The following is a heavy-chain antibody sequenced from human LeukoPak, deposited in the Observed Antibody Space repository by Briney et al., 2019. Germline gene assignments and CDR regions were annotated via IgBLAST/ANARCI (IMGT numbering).Heavy chain of an antibody. J-gene: IGHJ4*02. V-gene: IGHV4-34*01. CDR1: GGSFSGYY. Sequence: SETLSLTCAVYGGSFSGYYWSWIRQPPGKGLEWIGEINHSGSTNYNPSLKSRVTISVDTSKNQFSLKLSSVTAADTAVYYCAREEMATIIANLGGYFDYWGQGTLVTVSS. D-gene: IGHD5-24*01. CDR2: INHSGST. CDR3: AREEMATIIANLGGYFDY.